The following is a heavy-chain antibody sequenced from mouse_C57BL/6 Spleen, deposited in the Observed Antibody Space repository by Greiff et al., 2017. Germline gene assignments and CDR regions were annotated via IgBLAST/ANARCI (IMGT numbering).Heavy chain of an antibody. D-gene: IGHD1-1*01. Sequence: VQLQQSGPELVKPGASVKISCKASGYAFSSSWMHWVKQRPGKGLEWIGRIYPGDGDTNYNGKFKGKAKLTADKSSSTAYKQRSRLTSEDSSVYFCARDYGSSYRYFDVWGTGTTVTVSS. CDR1: GYAFSSSW. CDR2: IYPGDGDT. J-gene: IGHJ1*03. CDR3: ARDYGSSYRYFDV. V-gene: IGHV1-82*01.